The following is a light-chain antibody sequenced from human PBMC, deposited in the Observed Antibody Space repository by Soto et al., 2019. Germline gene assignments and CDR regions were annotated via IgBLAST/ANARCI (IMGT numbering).Light chain of an antibody. J-gene: IGLJ1*01. V-gene: IGLV2-8*01. Sequence: QSALTQPPSASGSPGQSVTISCAGTSSDVCGYNYVSWYQQYPGKVPKLTIYEVSERPSGVPDRFSGAKSGNTAFLTVSGLQAEDEADYYCLSYADTAYVFGTGTKVTVL. CDR2: EVS. CDR1: SSDVCGYNY. CDR3: LSYADTAYV.